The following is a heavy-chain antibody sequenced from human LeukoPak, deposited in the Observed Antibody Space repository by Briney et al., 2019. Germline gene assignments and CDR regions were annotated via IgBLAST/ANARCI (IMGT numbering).Heavy chain of an antibody. V-gene: IGHV4-39*07. CDR3: ARDWCSGTCCPTGFDP. CDR2: IYYSGST. D-gene: IGHD2-2*01. CDR1: GGSIGSSRYY. Sequence: SETLSLTCTVSGGSIGSSRYYWGWIRQPPGKGLEWIGSIYYSGSTYYNPSLKSRVTISVDTSKNQFSLKLSSVTAADTAVYYCARDWCSGTCCPTGFDPWGQGTLVTVSS. J-gene: IGHJ5*02.